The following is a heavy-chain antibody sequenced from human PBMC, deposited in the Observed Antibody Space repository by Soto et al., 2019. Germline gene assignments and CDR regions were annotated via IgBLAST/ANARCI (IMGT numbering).Heavy chain of an antibody. V-gene: IGHV1-8*01. CDR3: ARERNMYGMDV. CDR1: GYTFTSYD. CDR2: MNPSSGNT. D-gene: IGHD1-1*01. Sequence: QVQLVQSGAEVKKPGASVKVSCKASGYTFTSYDINWVRQATGQGLEWMGWMNPSSGNTVYAQKFQDRVTMTRNTSISTAYMEISSLRSENTAVYYCARERNMYGMDVWGQGTTVTVSS. J-gene: IGHJ6*02.